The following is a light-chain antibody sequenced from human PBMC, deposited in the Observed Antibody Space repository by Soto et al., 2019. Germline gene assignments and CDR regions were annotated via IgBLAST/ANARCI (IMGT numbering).Light chain of an antibody. Sequence: EIVLTHSPGTLSLSPCERATLSFGAIQSVSSSYLAWYQQRPGQAPRLLIYGASSRATGIPDRFSGSGSGTDFTLTISRLEPEDFAVYYCQQYGSSPLWTFGQGTKVDNK. CDR2: GAS. V-gene: IGKV3-20*01. CDR3: QQYGSSPLWT. CDR1: QSVSSSY. J-gene: IGKJ1*01.